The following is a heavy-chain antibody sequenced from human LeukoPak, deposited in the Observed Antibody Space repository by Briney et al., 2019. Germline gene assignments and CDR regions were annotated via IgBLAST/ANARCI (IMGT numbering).Heavy chain of an antibody. CDR2: TRNKANSYTT. V-gene: IGHV3-72*01. CDR1: GFTFGDHY. Sequence: GGSLRLSCAASGFTFGDHYMDWVRQAPGKGLEWVGRTRNKANSYTTEYAASVKGRFTISRDDSKNSLYLQMNSLKTEDTAVYYCARGPDYFDYWGQGTLVTVSS. J-gene: IGHJ4*02. CDR3: ARGPDYFDY.